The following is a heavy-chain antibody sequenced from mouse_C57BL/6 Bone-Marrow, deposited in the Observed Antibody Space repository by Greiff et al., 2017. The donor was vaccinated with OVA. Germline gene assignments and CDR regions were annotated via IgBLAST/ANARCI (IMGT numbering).Heavy chain of an antibody. D-gene: IGHD2-3*01. CDR1: GYSITSGYY. CDR2: ISYDGSN. CDR3: ARRGGYYWFAY. J-gene: IGHJ3*01. V-gene: IGHV3-6*01. Sequence: EVKLVESGPGLVKPSQSLSLTCSVTGYSITSGYYWNWIRQFPGNKLEWMGYISYDGSNNYNPSLKNRISITRDTSKNQFFLKLNSVTTEDTATYYCARRGGYYWFAYWGQGTLVTVSA.